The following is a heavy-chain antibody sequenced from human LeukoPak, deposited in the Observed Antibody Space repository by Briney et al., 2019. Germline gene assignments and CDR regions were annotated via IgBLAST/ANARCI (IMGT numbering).Heavy chain of an antibody. CDR3: AKRGYYDSGALRAPFEY. J-gene: IGHJ4*02. V-gene: IGHV3-7*03. D-gene: IGHD3-22*01. CDR2: MNQDGSAI. Sequence: GGSLRLSCAASGFTFSRHWMSWVRQAPGKGLERVAHMNQDGSAIYSIDSVKGRFTISRDSSKKTLYLQMNSLRAEDTAIYYCAKRGYYDSGALRAPFEYWGQGTLVTVSS. CDR1: GFTFSRHW.